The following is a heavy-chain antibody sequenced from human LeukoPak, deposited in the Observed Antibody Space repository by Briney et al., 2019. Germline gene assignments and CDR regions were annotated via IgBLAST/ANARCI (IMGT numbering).Heavy chain of an antibody. V-gene: IGHV3-23*01. CDR1: GFTFSSYA. Sequence: RSGGSLRLSCAASGFTFSSYAMSWVRQAPGKGLEWVSAISGSGGSTYYADSVKGRFTISRDNSKNTLYLQMNSLRAEDTAVYYCAKGPFILTGDFDYWGQGTLVTVSS. CDR2: ISGSGGST. J-gene: IGHJ4*02. CDR3: AKGPFILTGDFDY. D-gene: IGHD7-27*01.